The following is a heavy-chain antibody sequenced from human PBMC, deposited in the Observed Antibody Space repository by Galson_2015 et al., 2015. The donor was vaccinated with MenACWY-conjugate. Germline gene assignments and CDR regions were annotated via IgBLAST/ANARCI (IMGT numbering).Heavy chain of an antibody. V-gene: IGHV1-69*06. J-gene: IGHJ4*02. CDR1: GGTFSSYA. Sequence: SVKVSCKASGGTFSSYAISWVRQAPGQGLEWMGGIIPIFGTANYAQKFQGRVTITADKSTSTAYMELSSLRSEDTAVYYCARTRVRVRGVTFFDYWGQGTLVTVSS. D-gene: IGHD3-10*01. CDR3: ARTRVRVRGVTFFDY. CDR2: IIPIFGTA.